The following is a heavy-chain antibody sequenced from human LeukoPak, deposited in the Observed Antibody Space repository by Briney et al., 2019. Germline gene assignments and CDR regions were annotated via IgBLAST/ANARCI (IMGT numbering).Heavy chain of an antibody. CDR3: ARTRHYYYDSSGYFDY. CDR2: IYYSGST. Sequence: SETLSLTCTVSGGSISSYYWSWIRQPPGKGLEWIGYIYYSGSTNYNPSLKSRVTISVDTSKNQFSLKLSSVTAADTAVYYCARTRHYYYDSSGYFDYWGQGTLVTVSS. D-gene: IGHD3-22*01. V-gene: IGHV4-59*01. CDR1: GGSISSYY. J-gene: IGHJ4*02.